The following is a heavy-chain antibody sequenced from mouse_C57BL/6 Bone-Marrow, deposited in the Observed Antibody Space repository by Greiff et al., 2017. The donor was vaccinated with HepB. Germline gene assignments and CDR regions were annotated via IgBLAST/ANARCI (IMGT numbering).Heavy chain of an antibody. CDR1: GFTFSSYA. Sequence: EVKLMESGAGLVKPGGSLKLSCAASGFTFSSYAMSWVRQTPEKRLEWVAYISSGGDYIYYAETVKGRFTISRDNARNTLYLQMSSLKSEDTAMYYCTRFYYSNSHWYFDVWGTGTTVTVSS. V-gene: IGHV5-9-1*02. J-gene: IGHJ1*03. D-gene: IGHD2-5*01. CDR2: ISSGGDYI. CDR3: TRFYYSNSHWYFDV.